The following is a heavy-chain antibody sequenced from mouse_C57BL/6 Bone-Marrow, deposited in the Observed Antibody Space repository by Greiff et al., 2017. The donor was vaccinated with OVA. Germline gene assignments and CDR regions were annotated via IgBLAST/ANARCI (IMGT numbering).Heavy chain of an antibody. Sequence: EVKLMESGGGLVQPGGSLSLSCAASGFTFTDYYMSWVRQPPGKALEWLGFIRNKANGYTTEYSASVKGRFTISRDNSQSILYLQMNALRAEDSATYYCARFHYGSSYLPFDYWGQGTTLTVSS. CDR1: GFTFTDYY. V-gene: IGHV7-3*01. CDR2: IRNKANGYTT. D-gene: IGHD1-1*01. CDR3: ARFHYGSSYLPFDY. J-gene: IGHJ2*01.